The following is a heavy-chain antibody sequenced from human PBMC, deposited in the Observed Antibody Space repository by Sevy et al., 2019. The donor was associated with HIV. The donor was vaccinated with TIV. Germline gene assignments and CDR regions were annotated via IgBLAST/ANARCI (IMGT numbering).Heavy chain of an antibody. CDR3: AKDRVSGTYYTGDFDY. Sequence: GGSLRLSCEASGFTFNTYGMHWVRQAPGKGLEWVSVISFSGGSTYYADSVKGRFTISRDNSKNTLYLQMISLRAEDTAVYYCAKDRVSGTYYTGDFDYWGQGTLVTVSS. CDR1: GFTFNTYG. CDR2: ISFSGGST. V-gene: IGHV3-23*01. J-gene: IGHJ4*02. D-gene: IGHD3-10*01.